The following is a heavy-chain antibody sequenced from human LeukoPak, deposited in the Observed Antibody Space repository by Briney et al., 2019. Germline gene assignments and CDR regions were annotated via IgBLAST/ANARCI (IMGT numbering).Heavy chain of an antibody. D-gene: IGHD5-18*01. CDR3: SRDAPGYSYEY. J-gene: IGHJ4*02. Sequence: SVKVSSKDSGGTFIRYAISWVRQAPGQGLEWMGRIIPIFGTANYIQKFQGRVTITADESTSTAYMELGSLRSEDTAVYYCSRDAPGYSYEYWGQGALVTVSS. CDR1: GGTFIRYA. CDR2: IIPIFGTA. V-gene: IGHV1-69*01.